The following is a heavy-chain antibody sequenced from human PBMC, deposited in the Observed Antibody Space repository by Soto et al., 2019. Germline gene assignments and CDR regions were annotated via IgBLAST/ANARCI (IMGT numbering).Heavy chain of an antibody. CDR3: ARDAVPAAILYGYYYYMDV. Sequence: PSETLSLTCTVSGGSISSYYWSWIRQPPGKGLEWIGYIYYSGSTNYNPSLKSRVTISVDTSKNQFSLKLSSVTAADTAVYYCARDAVPAAILYGYYYYMDVWGKGTTVTVSS. D-gene: IGHD2-2*01. CDR1: GGSISSYY. J-gene: IGHJ6*03. V-gene: IGHV4-59*12. CDR2: IYYSGST.